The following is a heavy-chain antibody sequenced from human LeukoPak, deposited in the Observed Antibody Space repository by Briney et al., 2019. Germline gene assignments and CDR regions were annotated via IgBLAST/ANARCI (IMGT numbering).Heavy chain of an antibody. V-gene: IGHV4-39*01. J-gene: IGHJ4*02. Sequence: SETLSLTCAVSGGSISSKSHYWGWLRQPPGQGLVYIGSINYSRNTYYNPSLKSRVTISIDTSKNQFSLRLTSVTAADTSVFYCARLLGGSSWFDWGQGTLVTVSS. D-gene: IGHD6-13*01. CDR1: GGSISSKSHY. CDR2: INYSRNT. CDR3: ARLLGGSSWFD.